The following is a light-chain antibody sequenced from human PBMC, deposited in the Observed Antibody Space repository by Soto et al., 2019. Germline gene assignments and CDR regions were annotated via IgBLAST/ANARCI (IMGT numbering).Light chain of an antibody. CDR2: GAS. V-gene: IGKV3-20*01. J-gene: IGKJ5*01. CDR3: QQYGSSIT. CDR1: QSVSSSY. Sequence: EIVLTQSPGTLSLSPGERATLSCRASQSVSSSYLAWYQQKPGQAPRLLIYGASSRATGIPDRFSGSGSGTDFTLTISRLESEDFTVYYCQQYGSSITLGHGTRLELK.